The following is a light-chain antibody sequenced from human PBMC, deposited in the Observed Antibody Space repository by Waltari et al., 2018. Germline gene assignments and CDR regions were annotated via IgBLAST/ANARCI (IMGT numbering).Light chain of an antibody. CDR1: SSTIRSNV. V-gene: IGLV1-44*01. Sequence: QSVLTQPPSESGPPGQRVPISCSCSSSTIRSNVVNWYQQVPGTTPKLLIYRNDQRPSGVPDRISASKSGTSASLAISGLQSEDEAHYYCAAWDDSLNGHWVFGGGTKLTVL. CDR2: RND. CDR3: AAWDDSLNGHWV. J-gene: IGLJ2*01.